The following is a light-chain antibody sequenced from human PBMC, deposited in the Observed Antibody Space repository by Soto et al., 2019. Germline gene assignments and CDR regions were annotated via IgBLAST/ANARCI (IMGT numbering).Light chain of an antibody. CDR1: SSDVGGYDY. J-gene: IGLJ1*01. CDR2: DVS. V-gene: IGLV2-14*03. CDR3: SSYTSSSTYV. Sequence: QSALTQPASVSGSPGQSIAISCTGTSSDVGGYDYVSWYQQHPGKAPKLMIYDVSNRPSGVSNRFSGSKSDNTASLTISGLQAEDEADYYCSSYTSSSTYVFGTGT.